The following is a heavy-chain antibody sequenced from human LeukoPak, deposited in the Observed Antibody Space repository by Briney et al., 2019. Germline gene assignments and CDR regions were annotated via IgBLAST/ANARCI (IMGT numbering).Heavy chain of an antibody. CDR3: ARDFYDGFALDY. CDR1: GFTFKNYN. D-gene: IGHD2/OR15-2a*01. CDR2: IFSTSTYI. J-gene: IGHJ4*02. V-gene: IGHV3-21*01. Sequence: KTGGSLRLSCAASGFTFKNYNMVWVRQAPGKGLEWVSFIFSTSTYIYYRDSVRGRFTISRDNAKNSLFLQMDSLTVEDTAIYYCARDFYDGFALDYWGQGIPVTVSS.